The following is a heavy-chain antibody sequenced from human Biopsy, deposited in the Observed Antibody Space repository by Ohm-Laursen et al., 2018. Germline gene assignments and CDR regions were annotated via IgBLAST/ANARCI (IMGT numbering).Heavy chain of an antibody. CDR2: LYYTGKT. J-gene: IGHJ6*02. CDR3: GRVWLWRGYGMDV. V-gene: IGHV4-59*11. D-gene: IGHD6-19*01. Sequence: PSDTLSLTCTVSGGSMSDHYWSWLRQTPGKGLEWLGYLYYTGKTTYNPSLESRITISVDTSKNKFPLQLDSMTAADTAVYYCGRVWLWRGYGMDVWGQGTTVTVSS. CDR1: GGSMSDHY.